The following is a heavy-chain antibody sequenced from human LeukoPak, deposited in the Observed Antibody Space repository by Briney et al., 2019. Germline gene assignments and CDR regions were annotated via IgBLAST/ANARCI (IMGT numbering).Heavy chain of an antibody. CDR3: ARVLKRGGRGGIFDY. J-gene: IGHJ4*02. CDR2: ISAYNGNT. V-gene: IGHV1-18*01. CDR1: GYTFTSYG. D-gene: IGHD3-10*01. Sequence: ASVKVSCKASGYTFTSYGISWVRQAPGQGLEWMGWISAYNGNTNYAQKLQGRVTMTTDTSTSTAYMELRSLRSDDTAVYYCARVLKRGGRGGIFDYWGQGTLVTVSS.